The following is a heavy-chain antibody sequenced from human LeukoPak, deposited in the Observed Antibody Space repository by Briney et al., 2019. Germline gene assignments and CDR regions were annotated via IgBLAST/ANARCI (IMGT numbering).Heavy chain of an antibody. D-gene: IGHD6-19*01. J-gene: IGHJ4*02. CDR1: GFTISSSSDY. Sequence: PSETLSLTCTVSGFTISSSSDYWGWIRQPPGMGLEWFGSIYYSGNNYYNPSLSRLATISVDTSNNQFSLKLSSVTAADTAVYYYARHPPRAVAGSIDYWGQGTLVTVSS. V-gene: IGHV4-39*01. CDR2: IYYSGNN. CDR3: ARHPPRAVAGSIDY.